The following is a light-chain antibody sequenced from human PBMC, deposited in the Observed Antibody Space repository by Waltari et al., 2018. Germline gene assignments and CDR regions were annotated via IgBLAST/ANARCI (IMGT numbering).Light chain of an antibody. CDR2: GTF. V-gene: IGKV3-20*01. CDR1: QTSRTTY. J-gene: IGKJ4*01. CDR3: QQYDISPLT. Sequence: IVLTQSPGTLSLSPGAGATLSCRTSQTSRTTYLAWYQQKPGQAPPLLIYGTFSRATGIPDRFTGSGSGTDFSLTISSLEPEDFATYYCQQYDISPLTFGGGTKVEIK.